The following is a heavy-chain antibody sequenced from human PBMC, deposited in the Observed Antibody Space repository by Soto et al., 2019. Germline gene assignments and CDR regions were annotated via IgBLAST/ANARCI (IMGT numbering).Heavy chain of an antibody. Sequence: SSVKVSCKASGFTFTAYYVHWVRQAPGQGLEWMGWINPNTGDTNYAQKFEGRVTMTRDTSISTAYMELNGLRSDDTAVYFCASDRPPDYWGQGSLVT. CDR2: INPNTGDT. CDR1: GFTFTAYY. V-gene: IGHV1-2*02. CDR3: ASDRPPDY. J-gene: IGHJ4*02.